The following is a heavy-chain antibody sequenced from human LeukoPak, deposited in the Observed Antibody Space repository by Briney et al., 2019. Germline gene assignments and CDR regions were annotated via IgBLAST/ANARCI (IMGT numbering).Heavy chain of an antibody. CDR2: IYYSGST. J-gene: IGHJ6*02. CDR3: ARVLSEYSSSAEMYYYYGMDV. D-gene: IGHD6-6*01. CDR1: GGSISIYY. Sequence: SETLSLTCTVSGGSISIYYWSWIRQPPGKGLEWIGYIYYSGSTNYNPSLKSRVTISVDTSKNQFSLKLSSVTAADTAVYYCARVLSEYSSSAEMYYYYGMDVWGQGTTVTVSS. V-gene: IGHV4-59*01.